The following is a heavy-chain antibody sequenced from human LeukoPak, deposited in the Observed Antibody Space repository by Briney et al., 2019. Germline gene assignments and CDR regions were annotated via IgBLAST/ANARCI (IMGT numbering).Heavy chain of an antibody. CDR1: GFTFSSYA. J-gene: IGHJ4*02. V-gene: IGHV3-23*01. CDR3: AKSTYYYDSSGYYYGHLFDY. Sequence: GGSLRLSCAASGFTFSSYAMSWVRQAPGKGLEWVSAIGSGGFSSYYADSVRGRFTISRDNSRNTLYLQMNSLRAEDTAVYYCAKSTYYYDSSGYYYGHLFDYWGQGTLVTVSS. D-gene: IGHD3-22*01. CDR2: IGSGGFSS.